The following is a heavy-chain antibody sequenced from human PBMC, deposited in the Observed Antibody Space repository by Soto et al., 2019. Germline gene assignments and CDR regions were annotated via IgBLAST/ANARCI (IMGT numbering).Heavy chain of an antibody. D-gene: IGHD3-10*01. V-gene: IGHV4-31*03. CDR1: GGSISSGGYY. CDR3: AREDPMVRGEGWFDP. CDR2: IYYSGST. Sequence: QVQLQESGPGLVKPSQTLSLTCTVSGGSISSGGYYWSWIRQHPGKGLEWIGYIYYSGSTYYNPSLKSRVTISVAASKNQFALKLSSVTAADTAVYYCAREDPMVRGEGWFDPWGQGTLVTVSS. J-gene: IGHJ5*02.